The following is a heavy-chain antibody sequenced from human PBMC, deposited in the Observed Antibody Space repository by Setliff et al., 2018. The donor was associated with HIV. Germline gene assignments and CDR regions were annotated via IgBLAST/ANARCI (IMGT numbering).Heavy chain of an antibody. D-gene: IGHD6-19*01. J-gene: IGHJ4*02. Sequence: VASVKVSCKASGGSFNNNAFTWVRQTPRQGLEWVGGVTPMVGTPQYAQKFQGRVTITTDESTSTAFMELGSLKFDDTAVYYCARVVPTYRSGWQTSMFDSWGQGTLVTV. CDR1: GGSFNNNA. CDR2: VTPMVGTP. V-gene: IGHV1-69*05. CDR3: ARVVPTYRSGWQTSMFDS.